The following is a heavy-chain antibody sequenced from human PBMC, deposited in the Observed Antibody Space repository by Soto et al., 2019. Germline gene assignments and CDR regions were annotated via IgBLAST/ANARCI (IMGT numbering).Heavy chain of an antibody. J-gene: IGHJ4*02. CDR2: VSSDGSSQ. V-gene: IGHV3-30-3*01. CDR1: GFTFSNYA. Sequence: QVQLVESGGGVVQPGRSLRLSCAASGFTFSNYALHWVRQAPGKGLEWVAVVSSDGSSQYCAVSVKGRFTISRDNSKNTLYLQMNSLRTDDPALYYCAGEAFDSWGQGTLVTVSS. CDR3: AGEAFDS.